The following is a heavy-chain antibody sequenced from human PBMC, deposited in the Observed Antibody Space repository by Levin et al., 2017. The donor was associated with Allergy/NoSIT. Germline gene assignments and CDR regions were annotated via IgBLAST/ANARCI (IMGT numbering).Heavy chain of an antibody. D-gene: IGHD4-17*01. CDR1: GFTFSSYS. V-gene: IGHV3-48*01. CDR2: ISSSSSTI. J-gene: IGHJ3*02. CDR3: AREMTTVTTGDAFDI. Sequence: PGGSLRLSCAASGFTFSSYSMNWVRQAPGKGLEWVSYISSSSSTIYYADSVKGRFTISRDNAKNSLYLQMNSLRAEDTAVYYCAREMTTVTTGDAFDIWGQGTMVTVSS.